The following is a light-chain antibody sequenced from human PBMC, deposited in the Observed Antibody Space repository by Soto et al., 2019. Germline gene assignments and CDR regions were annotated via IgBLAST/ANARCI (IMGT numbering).Light chain of an antibody. V-gene: IGKV2-28*01. CDR2: LGS. CDR1: QSLLHSNGYNY. CDR3: MQTLQPPWT. Sequence: DVVMTQSPLSLPVTPGEPASISCRSSQSLLHSNGYNYLDWYLQKPGQSPPLLIYLGSNRASGVPDRFSGSGSGTDFTLKISRVEAEDVGVYYCMQTLQPPWTFGQGTKVEIK. J-gene: IGKJ1*01.